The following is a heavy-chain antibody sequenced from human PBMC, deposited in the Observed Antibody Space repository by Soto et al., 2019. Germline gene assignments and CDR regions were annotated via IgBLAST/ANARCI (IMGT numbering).Heavy chain of an antibody. CDR2: IYTSGST. CDR1: GVSISSYY. CDR3: ALDRSGYNWFDP. J-gene: IGHJ5*02. V-gene: IGHV4-4*07. Sequence: SETLSLTCTVSGVSISSYYWSWIRQPAGKGLEWIGRIYTSGSTNYNPSLKSRVTMSVDTSKNQFSLNLGSVTAADTAIYYCALDRSGYNWFDPWGQGTLVTVSS. D-gene: IGHD3-22*01.